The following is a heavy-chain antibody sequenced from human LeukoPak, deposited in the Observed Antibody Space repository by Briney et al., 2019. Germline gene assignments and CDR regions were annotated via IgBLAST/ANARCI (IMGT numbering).Heavy chain of an antibody. CDR2: INPNSGGT. CDR1: GYTFTGYY. D-gene: IGHD3-22*01. V-gene: IGHV1-2*02. CDR3: ARGLYYYDSSGYYPSDY. Sequence: ASVKVSCKASGYTFTGYYMHWVRQAPGQGLEWMGWINPNSGGTNYAQKFQGGVTMTRDTAISTAYMELSRLRSDNTAVYYCARGLYYYDSSGYYPSDYWGQGTLVTVSS. J-gene: IGHJ4*02.